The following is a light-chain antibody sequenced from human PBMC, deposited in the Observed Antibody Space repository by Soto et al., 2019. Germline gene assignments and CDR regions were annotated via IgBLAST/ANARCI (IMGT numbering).Light chain of an antibody. CDR3: QQYGSSPGALT. Sequence: EIVLTQSPGTLSLSPGERATLSCRASQSVSSSFLAWYQQKPGQAPRLLIYAASSRATGIPDRFSGSGSGTVFTLTISRLEPEDFAVYYCQQYGSSPGALTFGGGTKVEIK. J-gene: IGKJ4*01. V-gene: IGKV3-20*01. CDR1: QSVSSSF. CDR2: AAS.